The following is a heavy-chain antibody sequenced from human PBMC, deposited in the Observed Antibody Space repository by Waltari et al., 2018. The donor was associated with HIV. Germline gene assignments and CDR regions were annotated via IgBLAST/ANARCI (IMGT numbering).Heavy chain of an antibody. CDR3: ARDVHYSSGWLGSP. J-gene: IGHJ5*02. CDR1: GYTFTGSD. Sequence: QLQLVQSGAAVKKPGASVKVYCKPSGYTFTGSDMHLERQAPGQGLEWMGWINPNSGGTNDAQKFQGRVTMTRDTSISTAYMELSRLRSDDTAVYYCARDVHYSSGWLGSPWGQGTLVTVSS. V-gene: IGHV1-2*02. CDR2: INPNSGGT. D-gene: IGHD6-19*01.